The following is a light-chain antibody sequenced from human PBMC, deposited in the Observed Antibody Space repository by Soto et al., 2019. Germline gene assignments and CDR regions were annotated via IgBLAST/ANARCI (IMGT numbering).Light chain of an antibody. CDR1: SSDVGGYNF. CDR3: CSYAGTYTLWV. V-gene: IGLV2-11*01. J-gene: IGLJ3*02. CDR2: DVT. Sequence: QSVLTQPRSVSGSPGQSVTISCTGTSSDVGGYNFVSWYQQSPGKAPKLIIYDVTKRPSGVPDRFSGSKSGNMASLTISGLQAEDEADYYCCSYAGTYTLWVFGGGTQLTVL.